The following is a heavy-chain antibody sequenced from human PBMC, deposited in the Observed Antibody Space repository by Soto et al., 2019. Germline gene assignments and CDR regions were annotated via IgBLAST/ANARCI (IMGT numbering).Heavy chain of an antibody. J-gene: IGHJ4*02. V-gene: IGHV3-30*18. CDR3: AKDDRGYCTNGVCLFDY. Sequence: LRLSCAASGFTFSIYGIHWVRQSPGKGLEWVAVISYDGSNKYYADSVKGRFTISRDNSKNTLYLQMNSLRTEDTAVYYCAKDDRGYCTNGVCLFDYWGQGTLVTVSS. CDR1: GFTFSIYG. CDR2: ISYDGSNK. D-gene: IGHD2-8*01.